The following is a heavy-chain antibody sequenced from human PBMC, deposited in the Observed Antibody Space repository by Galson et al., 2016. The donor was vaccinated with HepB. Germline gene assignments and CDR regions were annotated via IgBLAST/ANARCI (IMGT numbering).Heavy chain of an antibody. Sequence: SVKVSCKASGYTFTTYGISWVRQAPGQGLEWMGWISAYNGNTNYAQKLQGRVTMTTDTSTTTAYMELRSLRSDDTAVYFCARDRHDSGDGDVSDEYFYYGMDVWGQGTTVTVSS. CDR3: ARDRHDSGDGDVSDEYFYYGMDV. CDR1: GYTFTTYG. V-gene: IGHV1-18*01. J-gene: IGHJ6*02. D-gene: IGHD4-17*01. CDR2: ISAYNGNT.